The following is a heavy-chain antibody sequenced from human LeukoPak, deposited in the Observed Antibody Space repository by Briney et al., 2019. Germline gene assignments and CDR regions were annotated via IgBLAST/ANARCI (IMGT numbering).Heavy chain of an antibody. CDR3: ARTNYGGNSGYDY. J-gene: IGHJ4*02. V-gene: IGHV4-34*01. D-gene: IGHD4-23*01. CDR2: IYHSGST. Sequence: SETLSLTCAVYGGSFSGYYWSWVRQPPGKGLEWIGEIYHSGSTNYNPSLKSRVTISVDKSKNQFSLKLSSVTAADTAVYYCARTNYGGNSGYDYWGQGTLVTVSS. CDR1: GGSFSGYY.